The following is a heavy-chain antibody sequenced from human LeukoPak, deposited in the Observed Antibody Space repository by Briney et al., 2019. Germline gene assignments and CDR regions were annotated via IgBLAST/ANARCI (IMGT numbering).Heavy chain of an antibody. J-gene: IGHJ4*02. CDR1: GYTFTGYY. V-gene: IGHV1-2*02. Sequence: ASVKVSCKASGYTFTGYYMHWVRQAPGRGLEWMGWINPNSGGTNYAQKFQGRVTMTRDTSISTAYMELSGLRSDDTAVYYCARSPNDYYDSSGPTTGFDYWGQGTLVTVSS. CDR3: ARSPNDYYDSSGPTTGFDY. D-gene: IGHD3-22*01. CDR2: INPNSGGT.